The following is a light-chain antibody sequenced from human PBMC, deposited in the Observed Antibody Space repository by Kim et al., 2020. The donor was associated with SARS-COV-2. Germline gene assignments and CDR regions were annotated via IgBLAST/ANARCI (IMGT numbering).Light chain of an antibody. Sequence: DIVMTQSPATLSVSPGERATLSCRASQGVSSNLAWYQQKPGQAPSLLIYGASIRPTGIPARFSGSGSGTEFTLTITILQSEDFAVYYCQQYNNWAPSTFGQGTKVDIK. CDR2: GAS. CDR1: QGVSSN. CDR3: QQYNNWAPST. J-gene: IGKJ1*01. V-gene: IGKV3D-15*03.